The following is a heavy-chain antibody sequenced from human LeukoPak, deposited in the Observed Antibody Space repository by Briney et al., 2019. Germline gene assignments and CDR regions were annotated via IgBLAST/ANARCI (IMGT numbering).Heavy chain of an antibody. CDR3: ARDLQGAVAGTRYNWFDP. Sequence: PSETLSLTCTVPGGSISSYYWSWIRQPAGKGLEWIGRIYTSGSTNYNPSLQSRLTMSVETSTIQFSLKLSSVPAADTAVYYCARDLQGAVAGTRYNWFDPWGQGTLVTVSS. CDR1: GGSISSYY. CDR2: IYTSGST. V-gene: IGHV4-4*07. J-gene: IGHJ5*02. D-gene: IGHD6-19*01.